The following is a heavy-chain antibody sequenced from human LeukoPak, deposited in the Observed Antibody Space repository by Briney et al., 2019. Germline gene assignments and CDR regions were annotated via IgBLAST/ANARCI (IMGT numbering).Heavy chain of an antibody. CDR3: ARGVVVAATHFGWFDP. Sequence: SETLSLTCTVSGGSITTGSYYWSWIRQPPGKGLEWIGYIYYSGSTNYNPSLKSRVTISVDTSKNQFSLKLSSVTAADTAVYYCARGVVVAATHFGWFDPWGQGTLVTVSS. V-gene: IGHV4-61*01. D-gene: IGHD2-15*01. CDR1: GGSITTGSYY. J-gene: IGHJ5*02. CDR2: IYYSGST.